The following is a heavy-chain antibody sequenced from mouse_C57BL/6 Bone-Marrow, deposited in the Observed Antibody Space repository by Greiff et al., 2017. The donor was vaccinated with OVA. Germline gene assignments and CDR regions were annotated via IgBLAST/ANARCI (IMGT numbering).Heavy chain of an antibody. Sequence: EVKLVESGGGSVQPGGSLRLSCPTSGFTFTDYYLSWVRQPPGKAMEWLAIIRNKAIGYTADYSASVKGRFTISRDNSQNILYLQMNTLRTEDSATYYCARAPPYYYAMDYWGQGTSVTVSS. CDR1: GFTFTDYY. J-gene: IGHJ4*01. CDR3: ARAPPYYYAMDY. CDR2: IRNKAIGYTA. V-gene: IGHV7-3*02.